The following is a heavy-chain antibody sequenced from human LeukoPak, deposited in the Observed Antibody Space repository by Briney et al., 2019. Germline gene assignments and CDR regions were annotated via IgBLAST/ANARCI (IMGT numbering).Heavy chain of an antibody. CDR2: ISSSGSTI. CDR1: GFTFSSYE. Sequence: GGSLRLSCAASGFTFSSYEMNWVRQAPGKGLEWVSYISSSGSTIYYADSVKGRFTISRDNAKNSLYLQMNSLRAEDTAVYYCARSVRGLAVASLFDYWGQGTLVTVSS. V-gene: IGHV3-48*03. D-gene: IGHD6-19*01. CDR3: ARSVRGLAVASLFDY. J-gene: IGHJ4*02.